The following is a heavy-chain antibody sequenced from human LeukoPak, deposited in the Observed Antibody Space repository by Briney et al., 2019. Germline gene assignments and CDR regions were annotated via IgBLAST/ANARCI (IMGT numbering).Heavy chain of an antibody. CDR3: ARWRTTYLDY. Sequence: ASVKVSCKASGYTFTGYYMHWVRQAPGQGLEWMGWISAYNGNTNYAQKLQGRVTMTTDTSTSTAYMELRSLRSDDTAVYYCARWRTTYLDYWGQGTLVTVSS. D-gene: IGHD1/OR15-1a*01. CDR1: GYTFTGYY. CDR2: ISAYNGNT. J-gene: IGHJ4*02. V-gene: IGHV1-18*04.